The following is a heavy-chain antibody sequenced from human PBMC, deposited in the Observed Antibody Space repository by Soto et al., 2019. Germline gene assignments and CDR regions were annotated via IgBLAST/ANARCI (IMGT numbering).Heavy chain of an antibody. CDR2: IYYSGST. J-gene: IGHJ5*02. Sequence: PSETLSLTCTVSGGSISSSRYYWGWIRQPPGKGLEWIGSIYYSGSTNYNPSLKSRVTISVDTSKHQFSLKLSSVTAADTAVYYCAAGPQNNWFDPWGQGNPVTVSS. CDR3: AAGPQNNWFDP. V-gene: IGHV4-39*07. CDR1: GGSISSSRYY.